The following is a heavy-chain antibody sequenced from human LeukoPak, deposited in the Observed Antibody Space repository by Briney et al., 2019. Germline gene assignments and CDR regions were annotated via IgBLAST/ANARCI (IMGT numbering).Heavy chain of an antibody. CDR3: AKSNGYGLIDY. Sequence: SETLSLTCAVYGGSFSGYYWSWIRQPPGKGLECIGEIHHSGSTNYYPSLKSRVTLSVDTSKNQFSLKLSSVTAADTAVYYCAKSNGYGLIDYWGQGTLVTVSS. CDR1: GGSFSGYY. J-gene: IGHJ4*02. V-gene: IGHV4-34*01. D-gene: IGHD5-12*01. CDR2: IHHSGST.